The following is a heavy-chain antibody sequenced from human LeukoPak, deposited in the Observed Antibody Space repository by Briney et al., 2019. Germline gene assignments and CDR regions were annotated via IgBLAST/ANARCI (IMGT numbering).Heavy chain of an antibody. D-gene: IGHD3-3*01. J-gene: IGHJ4*02. CDR2: IKEDGSEK. CDR3: ARDWSHFDC. Sequence: PGGSLRLSCAASGFTIRSYWMSWVRQAPGKGLEWVANIKEDGSEKYYVDSVKGRFTIAREDAKNSLYLQMNSRRAEDTAVYYCARDWSHFDCWGQGTLVTVSS. V-gene: IGHV3-7*01. CDR1: GFTIRSYW.